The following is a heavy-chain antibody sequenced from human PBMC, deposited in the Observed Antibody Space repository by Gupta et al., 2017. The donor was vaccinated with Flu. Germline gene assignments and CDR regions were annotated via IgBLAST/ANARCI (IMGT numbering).Heavy chain of an antibody. CDR1: GFIFSSFA. V-gene: IGHV3-30*19. Sequence: QVQLVESGGGVVQPGRFLRLSCAASGFIFSSFAMNWVRQAPGKGLESVALISYDGIKKDYADSVKGRFTISRDNSKKMLLLQMDSLRADDTATYYWRGQGLAEATGISGAWEHWGQGTLVTVSS. CDR3: RGQGLAEATGISGAWEH. CDR2: ISYDGIKK. J-gene: IGHJ4*02. D-gene: IGHD6-13*01.